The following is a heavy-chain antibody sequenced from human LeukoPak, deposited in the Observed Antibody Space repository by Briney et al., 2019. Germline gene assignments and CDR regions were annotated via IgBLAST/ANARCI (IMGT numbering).Heavy chain of an antibody. CDR3: ARRRRGSGYYWPWDY. J-gene: IGHJ4*02. Sequence: PSETLSLTCTVYGGSFSGHFWSWIRQPPGKGLEWIGEIYHSGGTNYHPSLKSRVTISVDTSKNQFSLKLSSVTAADTAVYYCARRRRGSGYYWPWDYWGQGTLVTVSS. D-gene: IGHD3-22*01. CDR2: IYHSGGT. CDR1: GGSFSGHF. V-gene: IGHV4-34*01.